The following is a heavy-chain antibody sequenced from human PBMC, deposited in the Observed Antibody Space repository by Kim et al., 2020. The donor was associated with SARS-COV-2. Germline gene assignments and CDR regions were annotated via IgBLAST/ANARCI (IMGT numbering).Heavy chain of an antibody. Sequence: GGSLRLSCAASGFTFSSYSMNWVRQAPGKGLEWVSYISSSSSTIYYADSVKGRFTISRDNAKNSLYLQMNSLRDEGTAVYYCARYTIQVPAADYYFDYWGQGTLVTVSS. CDR3: ARYTIQVPAADYYFDY. CDR2: ISSSSSTI. D-gene: IGHD2-2*01. CDR1: GFTFSSYS. V-gene: IGHV3-48*02. J-gene: IGHJ4*02.